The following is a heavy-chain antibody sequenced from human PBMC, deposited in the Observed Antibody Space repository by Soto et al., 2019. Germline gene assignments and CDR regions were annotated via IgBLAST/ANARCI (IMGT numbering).Heavy chain of an antibody. CDR3: ARAKSYFWDGSSSLGLYYLDF. V-gene: IGHV3-7*03. J-gene: IGHJ4*02. CDR1: GFTFSSYW. CDR2: INQDGSEK. Sequence: EVQLVESGGGLVQPGGSLRLSCAASGFTFSSYWMSWVRQAPGKGLEWVANINQDGSEKSYVDSVKGRFTISRDNPKNSLDLQMNSLRAEYTAVYYCARAKSYFWDGSSSLGLYYLDFWGRGTLVTVSS. D-gene: IGHD3-16*01.